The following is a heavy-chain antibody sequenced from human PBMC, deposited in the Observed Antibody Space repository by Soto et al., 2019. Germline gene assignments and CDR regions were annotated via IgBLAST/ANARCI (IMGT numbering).Heavy chain of an antibody. J-gene: IGHJ3*02. CDR3: AGGIVDYGDYGGAFDI. CDR2: INADTGNT. CDR1: GYTFTSYA. V-gene: IGHV1-3*01. Sequence: ASVKVSCKASGYTFTSYAMSWVRQAPGQRLEWMGWINADTGNTKYSQEFQGRVTIPRDTSASTAYMELSSLRSEDTAVYYCAGGIVDYGDYGGAFDIWGQGTMVTVSS. D-gene: IGHD4-17*01.